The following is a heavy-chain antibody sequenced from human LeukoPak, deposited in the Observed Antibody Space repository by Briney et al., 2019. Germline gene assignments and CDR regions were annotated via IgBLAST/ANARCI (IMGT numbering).Heavy chain of an antibody. CDR2: ISSDGTYA. V-gene: IGHV3-74*01. CDR3: ARDLSSRDAY. Sequence: GGSLRLSCAASGFTFSSHLMHWVRQAPGKGLVWVSRISSDGTYANYADSVRGRFTISRDNAKNTLFLQMSSLRVEDTAVYYCARDLSSRDAYWGQGTPVTVSS. D-gene: IGHD6-13*01. J-gene: IGHJ4*02. CDR1: GFTFSSHL.